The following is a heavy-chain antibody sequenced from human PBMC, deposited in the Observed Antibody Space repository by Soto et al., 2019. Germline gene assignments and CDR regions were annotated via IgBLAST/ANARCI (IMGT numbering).Heavy chain of an antibody. Sequence: ASGKVSCKASGSTFSSYAITWVRQAPGQGLEWMGGTIPLFGTPNYAQKFQGRVTITADKSTNTVYMELSSLRSEDTAVYYCARDAVGYQPPTYWGQGTLVTVSS. CDR3: ARDAVGYQPPTY. D-gene: IGHD2-2*01. CDR2: TIPLFGTP. CDR1: GSTFSSYA. V-gene: IGHV1-69*06. J-gene: IGHJ4*02.